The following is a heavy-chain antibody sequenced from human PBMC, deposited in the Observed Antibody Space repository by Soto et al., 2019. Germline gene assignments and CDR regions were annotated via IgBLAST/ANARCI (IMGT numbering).Heavy chain of an antibody. J-gene: IGHJ4*02. D-gene: IGHD3-3*01. V-gene: IGHV4-59*01. CDR3: ARDLPSTYDFWSGYEFGY. Sequence: PSETLSLTCTVSGGSISSYYWSWIRQPPGKGLEWIGYIYYSGSTNYNPSLKSRVTISVDTSKNQFSLKLSSVTAADTAVYYCARDLPSTYDFWSGYEFGYWGQGTLVTVSS. CDR1: GGSISSYY. CDR2: IYYSGST.